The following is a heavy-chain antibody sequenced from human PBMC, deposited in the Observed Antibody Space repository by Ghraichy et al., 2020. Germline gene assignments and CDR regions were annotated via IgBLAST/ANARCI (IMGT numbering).Heavy chain of an antibody. J-gene: IGHJ5*02. Sequence: SETLSLTCTVSGGSISSGDYYWNWIRQPPGKGLEWIGYIYYSGITYYNPSLESRVTLSVDTSKNQFYLRLTSVTAADTAVYYCARGGYSNSFRYNWFDPWGQGTLVTVSS. CDR2: IYYSGIT. V-gene: IGHV4-30-4*01. D-gene: IGHD6-13*01. CDR1: GGSISSGDYY. CDR3: ARGGYSNSFRYNWFDP.